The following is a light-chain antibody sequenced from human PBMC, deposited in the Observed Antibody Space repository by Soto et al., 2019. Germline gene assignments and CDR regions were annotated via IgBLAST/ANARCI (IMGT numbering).Light chain of an antibody. Sequence: EIVLTQSPGTLSLSPGERATLSCRASQSVSSSYLAWYQQKPGQAPRLLIYGASSRATGIPDRFSGSGSGTDFTLTISRLEPEDFAVPYCQHHGSSTTWTLGQGTKVEIK. CDR1: QSVSSSY. V-gene: IGKV3-20*01. CDR2: GAS. J-gene: IGKJ1*01. CDR3: QHHGSSTTWT.